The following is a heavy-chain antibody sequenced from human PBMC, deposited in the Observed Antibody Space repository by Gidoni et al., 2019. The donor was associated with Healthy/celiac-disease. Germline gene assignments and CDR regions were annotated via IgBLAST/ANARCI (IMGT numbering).Heavy chain of an antibody. J-gene: IGHJ4*02. Sequence: EVQLLESGGGLLQPGGSLRLSFAASGFTFSRYAMSWVRQAPGKGLGWVSGISCSGSRKYYADSMKRRFTISRDNNKNTLYLKMSRMSEEKTAVYYCATSKCSSWYRRDHFDYWGQGTLVTVSS. CDR1: GFTFSRYA. CDR3: ATSKCSSWYRRDHFDY. CDR2: ISCSGSRK. V-gene: IGHV3-23*01. D-gene: IGHD6-13*01.